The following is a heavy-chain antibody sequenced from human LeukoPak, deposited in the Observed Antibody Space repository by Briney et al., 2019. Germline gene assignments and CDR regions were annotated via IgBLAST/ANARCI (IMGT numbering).Heavy chain of an antibody. D-gene: IGHD2-2*01. J-gene: IGHJ4*02. CDR2: ISGSGGST. V-gene: IGHV3-23*01. CDR3: AKDARRYCSSTSCYSGFDY. CDR1: GFTFSSYA. Sequence: GGSLRLSCAASGFTFSSYAMSWVRQAPGKGLEWVSAISGSGGSTYYADSVKGRFTISRDNSKNTLYLQMSSLRAEDTAVYYCAKDARRYCSSTSCYSGFDYWGQGTLVTVSS.